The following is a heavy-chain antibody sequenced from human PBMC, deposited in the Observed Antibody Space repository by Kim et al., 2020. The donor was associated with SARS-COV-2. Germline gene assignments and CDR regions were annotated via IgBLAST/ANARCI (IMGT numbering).Heavy chain of an antibody. V-gene: IGHV3-30*03. J-gene: IGHJ4*02. Sequence: GGSLRLSCAASGFTFNTYGMHWVRQAPGKGLEWVAVISYDGGNKYYADSVKGRFTISRDNTQNTLYLQMNSVRIEDTAVYYCATSFSGSYFGYDYWGQGTLVTVSS. D-gene: IGHD1-26*01. CDR1: GFTFNTYG. CDR2: ISYDGGNK. CDR3: ATSFSGSYFGYDY.